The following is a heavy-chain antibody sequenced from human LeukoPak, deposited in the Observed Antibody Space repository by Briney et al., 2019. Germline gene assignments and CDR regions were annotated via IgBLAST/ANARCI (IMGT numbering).Heavy chain of an antibody. CDR1: GFTFSSYS. V-gene: IGHV3-21*01. D-gene: IGHD2-15*01. J-gene: IGHJ4*02. CDR3: ARGDIVVVVAAPSLDY. CDR2: ISSSSSYI. Sequence: PGGSLRLSCAASGFTFSSYSMNWVRQAPGKGLEGVSSISSSSSYIYYADSVKGRFTISRDNAKNSLYLQMNSLRAEDTAVYYCARGDIVVVVAAPSLDYWGQGTLVTVSS.